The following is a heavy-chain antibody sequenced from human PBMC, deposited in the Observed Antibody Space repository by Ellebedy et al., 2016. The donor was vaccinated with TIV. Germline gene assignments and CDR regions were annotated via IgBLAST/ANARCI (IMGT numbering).Heavy chain of an antibody. CDR3: ARSGSASGGFGDY. CDR1: GYSFNSYW. D-gene: IGHD2-15*01. Sequence: ASVKVSCKGSGYSFNSYWIGWVRQMPGKGLEWMGIIYPGDSHTTYSPSIQGQVTIPADKSINTAYLQWSSLKASDTAMYYCARSGSASGGFGDYWGQGALVTVSS. J-gene: IGHJ4*02. CDR2: IYPGDSHT. V-gene: IGHV5-51*01.